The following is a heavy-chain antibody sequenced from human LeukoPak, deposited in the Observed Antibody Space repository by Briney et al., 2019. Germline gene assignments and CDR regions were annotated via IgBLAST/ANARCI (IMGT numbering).Heavy chain of an antibody. CDR2: IFYSGTT. D-gene: IGHD6-13*01. CDR1: GGSLSSYY. Sequence: TSETLSLTCTVSGGSLSSYYWNWIRQPPGKGLEWIGYIFYSGTTKYNPSLRGRVTISVDTSKNQFSLKLTSVTAADTAVYYCARHTVPSSSWYPFDNWGQGTQVTVSS. V-gene: IGHV4-59*13. CDR3: ARHTVPSSSWYPFDN. J-gene: IGHJ4*02.